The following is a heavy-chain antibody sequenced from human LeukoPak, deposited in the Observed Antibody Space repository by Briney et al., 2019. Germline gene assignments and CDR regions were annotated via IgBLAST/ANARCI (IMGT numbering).Heavy chain of an antibody. CDR1: GYTFTTNYA. CDR2: IDTNTGNP. Sequence: ASVKVSCMASGYTFTTNYAMNWVRQAPGQGLEWMGWIDTNTGNPTYAQGFTGRFVFSLDTSVSTAYLQISSLKAEDTAVYYCARDGYGDDAFDFWGQGTMVTVSS. D-gene: IGHD4-17*01. V-gene: IGHV7-4-1*02. CDR3: ARDGYGDDAFDF. J-gene: IGHJ3*01.